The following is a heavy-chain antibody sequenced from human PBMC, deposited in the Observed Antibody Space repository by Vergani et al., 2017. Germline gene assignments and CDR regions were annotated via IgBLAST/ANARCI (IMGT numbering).Heavy chain of an antibody. D-gene: IGHD5-18*01. J-gene: IGHJ4*02. V-gene: IGHV4-38-2*02. CDR3: ATISYRRWGYYFDY. CDR1: GYSISRGYY. Sequence: QLQLQETGPGLGKPSETLSLTCSVSGYSISRGYYWGWIRQPPGKGLELIATVFHSGSAPYNPSLRRRVTISVETSKNQFSLRLTTLTAADTAVYYCATISYRRWGYYFDYWGQGILVTVSA. CDR2: VFHSGSA.